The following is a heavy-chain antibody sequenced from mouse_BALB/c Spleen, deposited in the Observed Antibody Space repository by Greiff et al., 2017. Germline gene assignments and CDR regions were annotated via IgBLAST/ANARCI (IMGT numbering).Heavy chain of an antibody. J-gene: IGHJ3*01. CDR2: IYPGNSDT. V-gene: IGHV1-5*01. CDR1: GYTFTSYW. D-gene: IGHD2-1*01. CDR3: TIGNYGNYEAWFAD. Sequence: EVQLQQSGTVLARPGASVKMSCKASGYTFTSYWMHWVKQRPGQGLEWIGAIYPGNSDTSYNQKFKGKAKLTAVTSTSTAYMELSSLTNEDSAVYYCTIGNYGNYEAWFADWGQGTLVTVSA.